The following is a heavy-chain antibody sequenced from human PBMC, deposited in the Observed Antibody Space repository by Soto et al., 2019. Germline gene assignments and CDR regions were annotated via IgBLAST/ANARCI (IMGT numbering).Heavy chain of an antibody. V-gene: IGHV3-74*01. Sequence: EVQLVESGGGLVQPGGSLRLSCVVSGFSLSSRWMHWVRQTPGKGLVWVSRIQPDGSTINYADSVKGRFTISRDNAKNTVYLHMNSLRPEDSAMYYCARDQHTFGKAVFDSWGQGTLVTVSS. CDR2: IQPDGSTI. CDR3: ARDQHTFGKAVFDS. J-gene: IGHJ4*02. D-gene: IGHD3-16*01. CDR1: GFSLSSRW.